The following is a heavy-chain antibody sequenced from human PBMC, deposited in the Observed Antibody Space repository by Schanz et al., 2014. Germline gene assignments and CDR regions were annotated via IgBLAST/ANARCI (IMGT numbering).Heavy chain of an antibody. CDR1: RSTFSSYT. V-gene: IGHV1-69*02. CDR2: IIPIHGIV. Sequence: QVQLVQSGAEVKKPGSSVKVSCKASRSTFSSYTINWLRQAPGQGLEWMGRIIPIHGIVNYAQRFQDRVRITADKSTSTAYMELRSLRSDDTAVYYCARGGGPEDVFDIWGQGTILTVSS. CDR3: ARGGGPEDVFDI. J-gene: IGHJ3*02. D-gene: IGHD2-15*01.